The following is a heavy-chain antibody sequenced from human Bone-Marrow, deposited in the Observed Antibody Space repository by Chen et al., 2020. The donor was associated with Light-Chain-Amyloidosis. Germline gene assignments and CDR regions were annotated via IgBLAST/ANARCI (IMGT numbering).Heavy chain of an antibody. CDR1: GFTFSSSG. V-gene: IGHV3-30*18. CDR2: ISYDGSNK. Sequence: QVQLVESGGGVVQPGRSLRLSCAASGFTFSSSGMHWVRQAPGKGLEWVAVISYDGSNKYYADSVKGRFTISRDNSKNTLYLQMNSLRAEDTAVYYCAKDGVLLSDGYGMDVWGQGTTVTVSS. D-gene: IGHD2-21*02. J-gene: IGHJ6*02. CDR3: AKDGVLLSDGYGMDV.